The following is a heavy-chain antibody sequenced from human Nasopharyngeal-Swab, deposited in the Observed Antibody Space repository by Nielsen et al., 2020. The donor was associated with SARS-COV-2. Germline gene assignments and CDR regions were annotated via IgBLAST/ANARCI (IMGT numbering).Heavy chain of an antibody. CDR3: ARETPTVTGSGFDY. J-gene: IGHJ4*02. CDR2: IYSGGST. CDR1: GFTVSSNY. D-gene: IGHD4-17*01. V-gene: IGHV3-66*01. Sequence: GESLKISCAASGFTVSSNYMSWVRQAPGKGPEWVSVIYSGGSTYYADSVKGRFTISRDNSKNTLYLQMNSLRAEDTAVYYCARETPTVTGSGFDYWGQGTLVTVSS.